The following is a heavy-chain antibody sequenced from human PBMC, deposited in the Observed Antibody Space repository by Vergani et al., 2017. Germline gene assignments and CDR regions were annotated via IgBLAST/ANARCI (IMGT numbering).Heavy chain of an antibody. D-gene: IGHD3-10*01. J-gene: IGHJ6*03. CDR3: ATAMANFSYYYYMDV. CDR2: IYYSGST. CDR1: GGSISSGGYY. V-gene: IGHV4-31*03. Sequence: QVQLQESGPGLVKPSQTLSLTCTVSGGSISSGGYYWSWIRQHPGKGLEWIGYIYYSGSTYYNPSIKSRVTISVDTSKNQFSLKLSSVTAADTAVYYCATAMANFSYYYYMDVWGKGTTVTVSS.